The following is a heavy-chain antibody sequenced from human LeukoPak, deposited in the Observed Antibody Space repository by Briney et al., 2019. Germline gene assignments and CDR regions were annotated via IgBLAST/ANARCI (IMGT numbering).Heavy chain of an antibody. Sequence: PGRSLRLSCAASGFTFSSYGMHWVRQAPGKGLEWVAVISYDGSNKYYADSVKGRFTISRDNSKNTLYLQMNSLRAEDTAVYYCARDVSKEVAGGFNDYWGQGTLVTVSS. CDR1: GFTFSSYG. CDR2: ISYDGSNK. CDR3: ARDVSKEVAGGFNDY. D-gene: IGHD6-19*01. V-gene: IGHV3-30*03. J-gene: IGHJ4*02.